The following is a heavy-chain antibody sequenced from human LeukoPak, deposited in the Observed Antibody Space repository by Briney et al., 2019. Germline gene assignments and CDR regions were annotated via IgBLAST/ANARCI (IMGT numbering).Heavy chain of an antibody. J-gene: IGHJ4*02. CDR3: ASAPFGVVTRFDY. CDR2: ISYDGSNK. CDR1: GFTFSSYG. D-gene: IGHD3-3*01. V-gene: IGHV3-30*03. Sequence: PGGSLRLSCAASGFTFSSYGMHWVRQAPGKGLEWVAVISYDGSNKYYADSVKGRFTISRDNAKSSLYLQMNSLRAEDTAVYYCASAPFGVVTRFDYWGQGTLVTVSS.